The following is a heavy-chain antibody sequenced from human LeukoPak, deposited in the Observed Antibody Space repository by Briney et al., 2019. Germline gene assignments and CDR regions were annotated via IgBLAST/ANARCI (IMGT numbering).Heavy chain of an antibody. J-gene: IGHJ3*02. D-gene: IGHD6-19*01. CDR1: GVSISSNSYY. Sequence: SETLSLTCTVSGVSISSNSYYRGWIRQPPGKGLEWIGSISYSGSTYYNPSLKSRVTISVDTSKNQFSLRLSSVTAADTAVYYCARKKAVVDNDSFDIWGQGTMVTVSS. CDR2: ISYSGST. V-gene: IGHV4-39*01. CDR3: ARKKAVVDNDSFDI.